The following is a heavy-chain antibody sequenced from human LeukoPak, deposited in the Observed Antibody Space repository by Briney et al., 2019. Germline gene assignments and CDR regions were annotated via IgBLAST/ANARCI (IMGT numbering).Heavy chain of an antibody. Sequence: ASVKVSCTASGYTFTSYAMHWVRQATGQRLEWIGWINAGNGNTKYSQNFQGRVTITRDTSASTAYMELSSLRSEDTAVYYCARDPLRYFGTVPLSYGMDVWGKGTTVTVSS. CDR1: GYTFTSYA. V-gene: IGHV1-3*01. J-gene: IGHJ6*04. D-gene: IGHD3-9*01. CDR3: ARDPLRYFGTVPLSYGMDV. CDR2: INAGNGNT.